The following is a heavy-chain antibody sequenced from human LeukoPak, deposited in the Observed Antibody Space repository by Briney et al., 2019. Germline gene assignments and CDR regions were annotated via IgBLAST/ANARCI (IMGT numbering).Heavy chain of an antibody. J-gene: IGHJ5*01. CDR2: INHSGST. CDR3: ARMSPGTYGDYDS. D-gene: IGHD4-17*01. CDR1: GGSFSGYC. V-gene: IGHV4-34*01. Sequence: SETLSLTCAVYGGSFSGYCWSWIRQPPGKGLEWIGEINHSGSTNYNPSLKSRVTISVDTSKNQFSLKLSSVTAADTAVYYCARMSPGTYGDYDSWGQGTLVTVSS.